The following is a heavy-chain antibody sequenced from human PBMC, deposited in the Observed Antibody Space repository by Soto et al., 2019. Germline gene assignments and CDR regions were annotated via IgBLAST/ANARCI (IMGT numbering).Heavy chain of an antibody. J-gene: IGHJ3*02. CDR3: ERDRSQWLVSDAFDI. D-gene: IGHD6-19*01. Sequence: ASVRVSCRASGYTFTSHGISWVRQAPGQGLEWMGWISAYNGNTNYAQKLQGRVTMTTDTSTSTAYMELRSLRSDDTAVYYCERDRSQWLVSDAFDIWGQGTMVNVSS. CDR1: GYTFTSHG. V-gene: IGHV1-18*01. CDR2: ISAYNGNT.